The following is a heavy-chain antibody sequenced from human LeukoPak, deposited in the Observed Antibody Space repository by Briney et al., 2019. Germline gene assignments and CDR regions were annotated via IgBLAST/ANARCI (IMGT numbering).Heavy chain of an antibody. D-gene: IGHD7-27*01. Sequence: ASVKVSCKASGYTFTGYYMHWVRQAPGQGLEWMRWINPNSGGTNYAQKFQGRVTMTRDTSISTAYMELSRLRSDDTAVYYCARDHSELTGDVWYFDLWGRGTLVTVSS. CDR2: INPNSGGT. J-gene: IGHJ2*01. V-gene: IGHV1-2*02. CDR3: ARDHSELTGDVWYFDL. CDR1: GYTFTGYY.